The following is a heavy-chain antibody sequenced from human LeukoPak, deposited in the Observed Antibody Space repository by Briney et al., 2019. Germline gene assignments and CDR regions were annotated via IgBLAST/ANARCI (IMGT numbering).Heavy chain of an antibody. V-gene: IGHV3-21*01. D-gene: IGHD5-24*01. CDR3: AKASRDGYTYASYYFDY. CDR1: GFTFSSYS. Sequence: PGGSLRLSCAASGFTFSSYSMNWVRQAPGKGLEWVSSISSSSSYIYYADSVTGRFTISRDNSKNTLYLQMNSLRADDTAVYYCAKASRDGYTYASYYFDYWGQGTLVTVSS. CDR2: ISSSSSYI. J-gene: IGHJ4*02.